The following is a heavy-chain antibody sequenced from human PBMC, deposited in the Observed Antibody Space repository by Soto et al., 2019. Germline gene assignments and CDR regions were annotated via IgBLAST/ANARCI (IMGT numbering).Heavy chain of an antibody. Sequence: TCAVYGGSFSGYYWSWIRQPPGKGLEWIGEINHSGSTNYNPSLKSRVTISIDASRNEFSLSLRSVTAADTAVYYCAKGGWYEDHWGQGTLVTVSS. CDR3: AKGGWYEDH. CDR1: GGSFSGYY. V-gene: IGHV4-34*01. D-gene: IGHD6-19*01. CDR2: INHSGST. J-gene: IGHJ4*02.